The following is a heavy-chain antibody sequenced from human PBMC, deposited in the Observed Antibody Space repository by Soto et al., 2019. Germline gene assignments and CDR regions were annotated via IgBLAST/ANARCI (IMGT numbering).Heavy chain of an antibody. CDR2: MNPNSGNT. D-gene: IGHD1-26*01. CDR3: AKVSLGATTITDFYYYGMDV. Sequence: GASVKVSCKASGYTFTSYDINWVRQATGQGLEWMGWMNPNSGNTGYAQKFQGRVTMTRNTSISTAYMELSSLRSEDTAIYYCAKVSLGATTITDFYYYGMDVWGQGTMVTVSS. J-gene: IGHJ6*02. CDR1: GYTFTSYD. V-gene: IGHV1-8*01.